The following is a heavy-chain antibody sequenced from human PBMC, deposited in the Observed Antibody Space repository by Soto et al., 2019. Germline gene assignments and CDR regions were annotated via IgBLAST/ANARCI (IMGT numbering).Heavy chain of an antibody. Sequence: PSETLSLTCAVSGGSISSSEWRSWVRHPPGKGLEWIGEIYRNGSTNYNPSLKSRVTISVEKSKNQFSLKLSSVTAADTAMYYCASYDPSNYLYYSNYGMDAWGQGTTVTVS. CDR3: ASYDPSNYLYYSNYGMDA. CDR2: IYRNGST. D-gene: IGHD4-4*01. V-gene: IGHV4-4*02. J-gene: IGHJ6*02. CDR1: GGSISSSEW.